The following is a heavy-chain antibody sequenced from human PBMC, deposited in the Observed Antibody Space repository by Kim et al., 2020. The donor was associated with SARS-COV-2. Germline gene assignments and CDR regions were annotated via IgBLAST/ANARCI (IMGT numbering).Heavy chain of an antibody. D-gene: IGHD2-15*01. J-gene: IGHJ4*02. CDR1: GFTFSSYS. Sequence: GGSLRLSCAASGFTFSSYSMNWVRQAPGKGLEWVSSISSSSSYIYYADSVKGRFTISRDNAKNSLYLQMNSLRAEDTAVYYCAREQLGYCSGGSCQIDYWGQGTLVTVSS. CDR2: ISSSSSYI. CDR3: AREQLGYCSGGSCQIDY. V-gene: IGHV3-21*01.